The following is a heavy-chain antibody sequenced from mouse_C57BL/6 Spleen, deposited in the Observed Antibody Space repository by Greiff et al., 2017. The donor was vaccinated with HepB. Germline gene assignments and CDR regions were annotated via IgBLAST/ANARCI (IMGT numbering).Heavy chain of an antibody. D-gene: IGHD2-4*01. Sequence: QVQLQQSGAELVKPGASVKLSCKASGYTFTEYTIHWVKQRSGQGLEWIGWFYPGSGSIKYNEKFKEKATLTADKSSSTVDMELSRLTSEDSAVYFCARHEEREAYDYDYAMDYWGQGTSVTVSS. CDR1: GYTFTEYT. CDR3: ARHEEREAYDYDYAMDY. CDR2: FYPGSGSI. J-gene: IGHJ4*01. V-gene: IGHV1-62-2*01.